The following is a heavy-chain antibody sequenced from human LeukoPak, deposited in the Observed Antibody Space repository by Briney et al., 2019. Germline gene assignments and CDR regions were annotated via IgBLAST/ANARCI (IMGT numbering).Heavy chain of an antibody. Sequence: GGSLRLSCAATGFTFSSYGMHWVRQAPGKGLEWVSLISRGGDVTYYADSVKGRFTISRDSSKNTLYLQMHSLRAEDTAVYYCAARPGEVAVPYDYWGQGTLVTVSS. V-gene: IGHV3-23*01. CDR3: AARPGEVAVPYDY. CDR1: GFTFSSYG. CDR2: ISRGGDVT. J-gene: IGHJ4*02. D-gene: IGHD2-15*01.